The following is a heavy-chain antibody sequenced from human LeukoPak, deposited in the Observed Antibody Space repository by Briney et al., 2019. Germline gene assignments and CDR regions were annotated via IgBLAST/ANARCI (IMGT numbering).Heavy chain of an antibody. Sequence: GGSLRLSCAASGFTVSSNYMSWVRQAPGKGLEWVSVIYSGGSTYYADSVKGRFTISRDNSKNTLYLQMNSLRAEDTAVYYCARDRRLGNYDSSGYYYYYYGMDVWGQGTTVTVSS. CDR3: ARDRRLGNYDSSGYYYYYYGMDV. CDR2: IYSGGST. V-gene: IGHV3-53*01. CDR1: GFTVSSNY. J-gene: IGHJ6*02. D-gene: IGHD3-22*01.